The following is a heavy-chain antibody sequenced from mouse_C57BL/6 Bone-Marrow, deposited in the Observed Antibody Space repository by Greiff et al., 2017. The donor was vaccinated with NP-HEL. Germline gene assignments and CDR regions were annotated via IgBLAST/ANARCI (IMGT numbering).Heavy chain of an antibody. D-gene: IGHD2-2*01. CDR3: ARWLRRAGDY. V-gene: IGHV2-3*01. J-gene: IGHJ4*01. CDR2: IWGDGST. CDR1: GFSLTSYG. Sequence: VQVVESGPGLVAPSQSLSITCTVSGFSLTSYGVSWVRQPPGKGLEWLGVIWGDGSTNYHSALIYRLSISKDNSKSQVFLKLNSQQTDDTATYYWARWLRRAGDYWGQGTSVTVSS.